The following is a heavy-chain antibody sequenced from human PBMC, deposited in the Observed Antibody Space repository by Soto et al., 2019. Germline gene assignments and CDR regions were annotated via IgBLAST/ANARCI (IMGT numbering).Heavy chain of an antibody. D-gene: IGHD6-19*01. V-gene: IGHV1-18*01. CDR3: ARDQGIAVAGSYCDY. Sequence: QVQLVQSGAEVKKPGASVKVSCKASGYTFTSYGISWVRQAPGQGLEWMGWISAYNGNTNYAQKLQGRVTMTTDTSPSKAYMEVRSLRSDDTAVYYGARDQGIAVAGSYCDYWGQGTLVTVSS. J-gene: IGHJ4*02. CDR2: ISAYNGNT. CDR1: GYTFTSYG.